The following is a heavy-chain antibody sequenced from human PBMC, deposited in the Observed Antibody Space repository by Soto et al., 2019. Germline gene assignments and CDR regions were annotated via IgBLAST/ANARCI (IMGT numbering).Heavy chain of an antibody. CDR2: IYPGDSDT. J-gene: IGHJ6*02. V-gene: IGHV5-51*01. CDR1: RYNFSHSW. CDR3: ARQKNDVLTGYKVMDV. Sequence: RYNFSHSWNVWVRQMPGKGLEWMGVIYPGDSDTRYGPSFQGQVTISVDKSISTAYLQWSSLKASDSATYYCARQKNDVLTGYKVMDVWGQGTKVTVSS. D-gene: IGHD3-9*01.